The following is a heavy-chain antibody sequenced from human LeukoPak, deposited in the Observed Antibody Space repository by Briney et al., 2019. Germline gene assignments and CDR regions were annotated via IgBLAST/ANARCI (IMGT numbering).Heavy chain of an antibody. CDR1: GFSFSDAW. Sequence: GGSLRLSCAVSGFSFSDAWMSWVRQAPGKGLEWVARIKHKSSGGTTDYTAPVKGRFTISRDDSKNTLFLQMNSLNTEDTAVYYCVTDDFGNIDSSTSYDFFDMWGQGTMVIVSS. J-gene: IGHJ3*02. V-gene: IGHV3-15*01. D-gene: IGHD6-13*01. CDR2: IKHKSSGGTT. CDR3: VTDDFGNIDSSTSYDFFDM.